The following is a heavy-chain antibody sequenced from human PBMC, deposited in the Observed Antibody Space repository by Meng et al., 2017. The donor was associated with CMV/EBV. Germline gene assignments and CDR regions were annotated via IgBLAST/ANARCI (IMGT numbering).Heavy chain of an antibody. CDR1: GFTFSSYW. CDR3: ASEISHYGINWFDP. D-gene: IGHD4-11*01. CDR2: INSDGSST. V-gene: IGHV3-74*01. Sequence: GESLKISCAASGFTFSSYWMHWVRQAPGKGLVWVSRINSDGSSTSYADSVKGRFTISRDNAKNTLYLQMNSLRAEDTAVYYCASEISHYGINWFDPWGQGTLVTVSS. J-gene: IGHJ5*02.